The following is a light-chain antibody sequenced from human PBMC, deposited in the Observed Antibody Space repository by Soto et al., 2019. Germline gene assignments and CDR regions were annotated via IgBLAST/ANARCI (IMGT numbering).Light chain of an antibody. CDR2: AAS. J-gene: IGKJ2*01. CDR3: LQTYSTPRT. CDR1: HTITTY. V-gene: IGKV1-39*01. Sequence: DIQMTQSPSSLSASVGDRITITCRASHTITTYLNWYQQKPGQAPNLLIYAASTLQGGVPSRFSGSGSGTDFTLTISSLQPEDFATYYCLQTYSTPRTFGQGTKLEIK.